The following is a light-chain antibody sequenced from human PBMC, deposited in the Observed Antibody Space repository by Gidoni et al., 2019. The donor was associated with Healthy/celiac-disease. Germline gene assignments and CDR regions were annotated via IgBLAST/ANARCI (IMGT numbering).Light chain of an antibody. CDR3: QQYNNWPAGT. CDR1: QSVSSN. Sequence: EIVMMQSPATLSVSPGDRATLSCRASQSVSSNLAWYQQKPGQAPRLLIYGASTRATGIPARFSGSGSGTEFTLTISSLQSEDFAVYYCQQYNNWPAGTFGQGTKLEIK. CDR2: GAS. J-gene: IGKJ2*01. V-gene: IGKV3-15*01.